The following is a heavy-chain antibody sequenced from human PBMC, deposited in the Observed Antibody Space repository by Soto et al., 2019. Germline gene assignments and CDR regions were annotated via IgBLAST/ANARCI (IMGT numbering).Heavy chain of an antibody. D-gene: IGHD1-7*01. J-gene: IGHJ6*02. V-gene: IGHV3-15*07. CDR1: GFTFSNAW. Sequence: EVQLVESGGGLVKPGGSLRLSCAASGFTFSNAWMNRVRHAPGKGLEWVGRIKSKTDGGTTDYAAPVKGRFTISRDDSKNTLYLQTNSLKTEDTAVYYCTTTSELFVDYYGTDVWGQGTTVTVSS. CDR2: IKSKTDGGTT. CDR3: TTTSELFVDYYGTDV.